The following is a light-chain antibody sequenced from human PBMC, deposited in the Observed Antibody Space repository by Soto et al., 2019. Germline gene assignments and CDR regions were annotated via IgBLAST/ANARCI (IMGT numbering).Light chain of an antibody. V-gene: IGLV2-14*01. J-gene: IGLJ1*01. CDR2: AVS. CDR3: SSYTSSDTYV. CDR1: ISDVGGYNY. Sequence: SVLSQLSSRSGSPGQSINISYTGTISDVGGYNYVSWYQLHPGEAPNLMIYAVSNQPSGVSNRFSGSKSGNTASLTISGLQAEDEADYYCSSYTSSDTYVFGTGSKVTAL.